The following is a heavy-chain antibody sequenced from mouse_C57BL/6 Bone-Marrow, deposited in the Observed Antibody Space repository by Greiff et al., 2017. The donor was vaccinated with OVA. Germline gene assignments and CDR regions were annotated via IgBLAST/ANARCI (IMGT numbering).Heavy chain of an antibody. D-gene: IGHD1-1*01. CDR1: GYAFSSYW. CDR3: AYYYGSSNWYFDV. Sequence: QVQLKESGAELVKPGASVKISCKASGYAFSSYWMNWVKQRPGKGLEWIGQIYPGDGDTNYNGKFKGKATLTADKSSSTAYMQLSSLTSEDSAVYFCAYYYGSSNWYFDVWGTGATVTVSS. J-gene: IGHJ1*03. CDR2: IYPGDGDT. V-gene: IGHV1-80*01.